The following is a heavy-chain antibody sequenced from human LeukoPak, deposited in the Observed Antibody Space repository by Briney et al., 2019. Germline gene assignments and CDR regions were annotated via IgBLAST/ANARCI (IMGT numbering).Heavy chain of an antibody. J-gene: IGHJ4*02. CDR1: GFTFDDYA. V-gene: IGHV3-9*01. CDR3: ARRGAVAGTVDY. D-gene: IGHD6-19*01. CDR2: INWNSGRI. Sequence: PGRSLRLSCAASGFTFDDYAMHWVRQAPGKGLEWVSGINWNSGRIGYADSVKGRFTISRDNAKNSLYLQMNSLRAEDTAVYYCARRGAVAGTVDYWGQGTLVTVSS.